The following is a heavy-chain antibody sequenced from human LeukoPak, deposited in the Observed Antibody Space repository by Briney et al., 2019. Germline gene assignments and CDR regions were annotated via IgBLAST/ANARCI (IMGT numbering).Heavy chain of an antibody. Sequence: GESLKISCKGSGHSFTSHWISWVRQMPGKGLEWMGRIDPSDSYTNYSPSFQGHVTISADKSITTAYLQWSSLRASDTAMYYCARLEYYDSSWGQGTLVTVHS. J-gene: IGHJ5*02. D-gene: IGHD3-22*01. CDR3: ARLEYYDSS. CDR1: GHSFTSHW. V-gene: IGHV5-10-1*01. CDR2: IDPSDSYT.